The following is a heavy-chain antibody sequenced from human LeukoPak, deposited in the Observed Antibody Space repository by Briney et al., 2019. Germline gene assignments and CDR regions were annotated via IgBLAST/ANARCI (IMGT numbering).Heavy chain of an antibody. CDR2: IYYSGST. V-gene: IGHV4-59*08. J-gene: IGHJ3*02. Sequence: SETLSLTCTVSGGSISSYYWSWIRQPPGKGLEWIGYIYYSGSTNYNPSLKSRVTISVDTSKNQFSLKLSSVTAADTVVYYCATFREATISPPDAFDIWGQGTMVTVSS. D-gene: IGHD5-12*01. CDR1: GGSISSYY. CDR3: ATFREATISPPDAFDI.